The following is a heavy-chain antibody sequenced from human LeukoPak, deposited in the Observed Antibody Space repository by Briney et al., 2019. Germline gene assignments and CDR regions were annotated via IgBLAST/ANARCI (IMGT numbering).Heavy chain of an antibody. J-gene: IGHJ6*02. V-gene: IGHV4-59*08. CDR1: GDSISSYY. CDR2: IYYSGST. CDR3: ARRPAYYYGIDV. D-gene: IGHD1-14*01. Sequence: SETLSLTCTVSGDSISSYYWSWIRQPPGKGLEWIGYIYYSGSTNYNPSLKSRVTISVDMSKNQFSLKLSSVTAADTAVYYCARRPAYYYGIDVWGQGTTVTVSS.